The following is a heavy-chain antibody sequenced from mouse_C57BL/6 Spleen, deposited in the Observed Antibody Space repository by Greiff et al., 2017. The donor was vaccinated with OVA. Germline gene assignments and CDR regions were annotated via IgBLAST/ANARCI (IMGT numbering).Heavy chain of an antibody. CDR3: ARGDAWFGY. J-gene: IGHJ3*01. V-gene: IGHV1-80*01. Sequence: VKLMESGAELVKPGASVKISCKASGYAFSSYWMNWVKQRPGKGLEWIGQIYPGDGDTNYNGKFKGKATLTANKASSTAYMQLSRLTSADSAVYFDARGDAWFGYWGQGTLVTVSA. CDR1: GYAFSSYW. D-gene: IGHD3-3*01. CDR2: IYPGDGDT.